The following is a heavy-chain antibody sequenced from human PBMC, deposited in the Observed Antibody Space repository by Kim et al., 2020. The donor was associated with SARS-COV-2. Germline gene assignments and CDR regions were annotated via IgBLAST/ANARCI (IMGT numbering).Heavy chain of an antibody. V-gene: IGHV3-13*01. CDR2: IGTAGDT. D-gene: IGHD1-26*01. J-gene: IGHJ4*02. Sequence: GGSLRLSCAASGFTFSSYDMHWVRQATGKGLEWVSAIGTAGDTYYPGSVKGRFTISRENAKNSLYLQMNSLRAGDTAVYYCARGPSGSYLFDYWGQGTLVTVSS. CDR3: ARGPSGSYLFDY. CDR1: GFTFSSYD.